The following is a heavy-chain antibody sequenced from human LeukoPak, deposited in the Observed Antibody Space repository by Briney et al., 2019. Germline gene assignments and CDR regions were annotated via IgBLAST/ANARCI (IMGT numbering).Heavy chain of an antibody. CDR3: ASLTYYDFWSGSQLPVGYYYYMDV. D-gene: IGHD3-3*01. CDR2: ISDSGGST. J-gene: IGHJ6*03. CDR1: GFTFSSYA. V-gene: IGHV3-23*01. Sequence: PGGSLRLSCAASGFTFSSYAMSWVRQAPGKGLEWVSAISDSGGSTYYADPVKGRLTISRDNSKNTLYLQMNSLRAEDTAVYYCASLTYYDFWSGSQLPVGYYYYMDVWGKGTTVTVSS.